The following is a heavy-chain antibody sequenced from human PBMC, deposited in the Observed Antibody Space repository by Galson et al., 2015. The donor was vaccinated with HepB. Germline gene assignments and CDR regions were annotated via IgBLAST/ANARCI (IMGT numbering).Heavy chain of an antibody. V-gene: IGHV4-4*07. CDR1: GGSISSYY. CDR3: ARDRINGLLWLGDDRGPWFDP. D-gene: IGHD3-10*01. CDR2: IYTSGST. Sequence: SETLSLTCTVSGGSISSYYWSWIRQPAGKGLEWIGRIYTSGSTNYNPSLKSRVTMSVDTSKNQFSLKLSSVTAADTAVYYCARDRINGLLWLGDDRGPWFDPWGQGTLVTVSS. J-gene: IGHJ5*02.